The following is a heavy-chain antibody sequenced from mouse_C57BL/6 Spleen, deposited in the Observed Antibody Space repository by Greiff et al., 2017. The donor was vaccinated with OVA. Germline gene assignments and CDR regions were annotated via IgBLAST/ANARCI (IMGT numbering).Heavy chain of an antibody. Sequence: QVQLQQSGAELVKPGASVKISCKASGYTFTDYSINWVKQRPGQGLEWIGKIVPGNGSTYYNQKFKGKATLTADKSSSTAYMQLSSLTSEDSADYYCARSGGYYAMDYWGQGTSVTVSS. CDR1: GYTFTDYS. V-gene: IGHV1-77*01. CDR2: IVPGNGST. CDR3: ARSGGYYAMDY. J-gene: IGHJ4*01. D-gene: IGHD3-2*02.